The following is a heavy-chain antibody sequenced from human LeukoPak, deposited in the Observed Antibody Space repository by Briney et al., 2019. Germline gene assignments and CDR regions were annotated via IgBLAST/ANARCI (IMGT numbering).Heavy chain of an antibody. J-gene: IGHJ4*02. D-gene: IGHD3-16*01. CDR1: GFSLSNYG. V-gene: IGHV3-33*01. Sequence: PGGSLRLSFAASGFSLSNYGLHWVRQGPGKGLEWVAVINFDGSIKYYADSVKGRFTISKDSSKNTLYLQMSSLRADDTAMSYCARWGGTRQYYFDYWGQGTLATVSS. CDR2: INFDGSIK. CDR3: ARWGGTRQYYFDY.